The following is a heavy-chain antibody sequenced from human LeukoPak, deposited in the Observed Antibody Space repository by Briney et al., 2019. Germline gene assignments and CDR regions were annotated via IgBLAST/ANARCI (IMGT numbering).Heavy chain of an antibody. Sequence: ASVKVSCKASGYTFTSYGISWVRQAPGQGLEWMGWISAYNGNTNYAQTLQGRVTMTTDTSTSTAYMELRSLRSDDTAVYYCAREGLTGTKAAGAFDIWGQGTMVTVSS. J-gene: IGHJ3*02. CDR3: AREGLTGTKAAGAFDI. CDR1: GYTFTSYG. CDR2: ISAYNGNT. V-gene: IGHV1-18*01. D-gene: IGHD1-20*01.